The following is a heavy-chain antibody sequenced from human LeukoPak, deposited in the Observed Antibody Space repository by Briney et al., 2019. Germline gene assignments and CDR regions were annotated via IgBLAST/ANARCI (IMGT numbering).Heavy chain of an antibody. Sequence: ASVKVSCKASGYTFTGYYMHWVRQAPGQGLEWMGWINPNSGGTNYAQKFQGRVTMTRDTSISTAYMELSRLRSDDTAVYYCARATDGSSGYYYISDYWGQGTLVTVSS. V-gene: IGHV1-2*02. J-gene: IGHJ4*02. CDR3: ARATDGSSGYYYISDY. CDR1: GYTFTGYY. CDR2: INPNSGGT. D-gene: IGHD3-22*01.